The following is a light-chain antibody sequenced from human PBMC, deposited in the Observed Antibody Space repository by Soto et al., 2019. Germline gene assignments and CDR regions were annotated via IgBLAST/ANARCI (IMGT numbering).Light chain of an antibody. J-gene: IGLJ1*01. CDR3: SSFTSSNTGV. CDR2: DVS. V-gene: IGLV2-14*01. Sequence: QSVLTQPASVSGSPGQSITISCTGTSSDVGGYNYVSWYQQHPGKAPKLMIYDVSNRPSGVSNRFSGSKSGNTASLTISGLQAEDEADYYCSSFTSSNTGVFGTGTQLTVL. CDR1: SSDVGGYNY.